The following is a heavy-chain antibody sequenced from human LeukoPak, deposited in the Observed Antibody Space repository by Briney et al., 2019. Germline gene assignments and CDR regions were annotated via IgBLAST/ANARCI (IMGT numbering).Heavy chain of an antibody. Sequence: GGSLRLSCAASGFTFSSYWMSWVRESPGKGLEWVDNIKPDGSEKYFMDSVKGRFTISRDNAKNALYLEMNSLRAEDTAEYFCARERMYSGSGSTYTYYDYWGQGTPDTVSS. D-gene: IGHD3-10*01. J-gene: IGHJ4*02. V-gene: IGHV3-7*01. CDR2: IKPDGSEK. CDR1: GFTFSSYW. CDR3: ARERMYSGSGSTYTYYDY.